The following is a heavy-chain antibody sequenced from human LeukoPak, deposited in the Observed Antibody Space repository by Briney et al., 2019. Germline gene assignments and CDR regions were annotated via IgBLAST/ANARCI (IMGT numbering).Heavy chain of an antibody. CDR2: ISAYNGNT. J-gene: IGHJ4*02. D-gene: IGHD2-2*01. V-gene: IGHV1-18*01. CDR1: GYTFTSYG. CDR3: ARVRVVVVPAAYYFDY. Sequence: GASVKVSCKASGYTFTSYGISWVRQAPGQGLEWMGWISAYNGNTNYAQKLQGRVTMTTDTSTSTAYMELRSLRSDDTAVYYCARVRVVVVPAAYYFDYWGQGTLATVSS.